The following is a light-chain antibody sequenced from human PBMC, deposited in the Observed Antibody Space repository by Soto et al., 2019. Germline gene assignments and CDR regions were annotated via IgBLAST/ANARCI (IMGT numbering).Light chain of an antibody. CDR1: QTVSTY. CDR3: QQRNNCTPDIT. V-gene: IGKV3-11*01. J-gene: IGKJ5*01. CDR2: DAS. Sequence: EIVLTQSPVTLSLSPGDRATLSCRASQTVSTYLDWYQQKPGQAPRLLIYDASNRATGIPARFSGSGSGTDTDLTLSSIEPEDFDVDTCQQRNNCTPDITFGQGTRLEIK.